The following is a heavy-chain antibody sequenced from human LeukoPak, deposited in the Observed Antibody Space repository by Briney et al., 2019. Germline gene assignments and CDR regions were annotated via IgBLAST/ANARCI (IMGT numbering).Heavy chain of an antibody. D-gene: IGHD1-26*01. Sequence: GESLKISCNCSGYSFTSYWIGWVRRMPGKGLEWMLIIYPGDSGTTYSPSFQGQVTISADKSFSTAYLQWSSLKASDTAIYYCARGSFIDYWGQGTLVTVSS. CDR3: ARGSFIDY. V-gene: IGHV5-51*01. CDR2: IYPGDSGT. CDR1: GYSFTSYW. J-gene: IGHJ4*02.